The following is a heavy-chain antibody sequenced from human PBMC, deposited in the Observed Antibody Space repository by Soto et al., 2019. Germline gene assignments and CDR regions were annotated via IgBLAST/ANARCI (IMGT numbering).Heavy chain of an antibody. CDR2: TYYRSKWYN. J-gene: IGHJ4*02. CDR1: GDSVSSNSAA. Sequence: PSQTLSLTCGISGDSVSSNSAAWNWLRQSPSRGLGWLGRTYYRSKWYNDYAVSVESRITINPDTSKNHFSLQLNFVTPEDTAAYFCARGEQYSGRIFDYWGQGTLVTV. CDR3: ARGEQYSGRIFDY. V-gene: IGHV6-1*01. D-gene: IGHD1-26*01.